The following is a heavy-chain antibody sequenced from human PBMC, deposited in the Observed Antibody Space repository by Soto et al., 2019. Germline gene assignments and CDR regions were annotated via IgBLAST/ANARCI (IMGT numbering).Heavy chain of an antibody. CDR1: GFTFSSYA. Sequence: LRLSCAASGFTFSSYAMSWVRQAPGKGLEWVSAISGSGGSTYYADSVKGRFTISRDNSKNTLYLQMNSLRAEDTAVYYCAKDRIVGVKADMPHNWFDPWGQVNLVTVSS. CDR3: AKDRIVGVKADMPHNWFDP. D-gene: IGHD2-2*01. V-gene: IGHV3-23*01. CDR2: ISGSGGST. J-gene: IGHJ5*02.